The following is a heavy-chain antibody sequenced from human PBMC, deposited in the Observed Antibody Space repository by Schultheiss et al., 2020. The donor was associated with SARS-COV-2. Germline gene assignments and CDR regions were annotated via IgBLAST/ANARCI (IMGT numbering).Heavy chain of an antibody. D-gene: IGHD2-21*01. CDR3: AKMARSGPPPIPFFDY. CDR2: ISYDGSNK. CDR1: GFTFSSYA. Sequence: GESLKISCAASGFTFSSYAMHWVRQAPGKGLEWVAVISYDGSNKYYADSVKGRFTISRDNSKNTLYLQMNSLRAEDTAVYYCAKMARSGPPPIPFFDYWGQGTLVTVSS. J-gene: IGHJ4*02. V-gene: IGHV3-30*07.